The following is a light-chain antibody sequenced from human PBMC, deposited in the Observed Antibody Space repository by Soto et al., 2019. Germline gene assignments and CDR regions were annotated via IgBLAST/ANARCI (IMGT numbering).Light chain of an antibody. J-gene: IGKJ1*01. V-gene: IGKV3-20*01. CDR3: QQYGGPVPWT. CDR2: GAS. CDR1: QTISRNY. Sequence: EVVLTQSPGTLSLSPGERATVSCRASQTISRNYLAWYQKKPGQAPRLLIYGASTRATGIPDRFTGSGSRTDFTLTIARLEPEDFAVYYCQQYGGPVPWTFGQGTKVEV.